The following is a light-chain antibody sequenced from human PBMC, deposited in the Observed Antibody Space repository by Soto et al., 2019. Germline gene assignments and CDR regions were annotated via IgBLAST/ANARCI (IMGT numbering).Light chain of an antibody. CDR3: SSYTSSNTPFYV. CDR1: SSDVGGYNY. J-gene: IGLJ1*01. V-gene: IGLV2-14*03. CDR2: DVS. Sequence: QSVLTQPASVSGSPGQSITISCTGTSSDVGGYNYVSWYQHHPGKAPKLMIYDVSNRPSGVSTRFPGSKSGNTASLTISGLQAEDEADYYCSSYTSSNTPFYVFGTGTKVTVL.